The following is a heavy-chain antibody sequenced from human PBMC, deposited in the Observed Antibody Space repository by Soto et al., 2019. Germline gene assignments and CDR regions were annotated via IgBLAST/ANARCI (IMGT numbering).Heavy chain of an antibody. CDR1: GGSVRNDDYF. CDR3: ARGHYDILTGYYVRYFDY. Sequence: QVQLQESGPGLVKPSQTLSLRCSVSGGSVRNDDYFWSWIRQPPGKALQWMGYISHRGSAYYNPSLRSRRAMSIDTSKTQFSLSLRSVTAADTATYYCARGHYDILTGYYVRYFDYWGRGTLVTVSS. CDR2: ISHRGSA. J-gene: IGHJ4*02. V-gene: IGHV4-30-4*01. D-gene: IGHD3-9*01.